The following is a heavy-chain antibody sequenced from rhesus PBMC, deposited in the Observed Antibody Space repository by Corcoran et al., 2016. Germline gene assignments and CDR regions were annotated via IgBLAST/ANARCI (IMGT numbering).Heavy chain of an antibody. Sequence: QVQLQESGPGLVKSSETLSLTCAVSGGSLSDDSFWDWIRQPPAKGLEWFGYIYGSGGGTNYNPSLKNRATISIDTSKNQFSLKLTSVTAADTAVYHCARVSTTSDGLNSWGQGVVVTVSS. V-gene: IGHV4-106*01. J-gene: IGHJ6*01. D-gene: IGHD2-2*01. CDR2: IYGSGGGT. CDR3: ARVSTTSDGLNS. CDR1: GGSLSDDSF.